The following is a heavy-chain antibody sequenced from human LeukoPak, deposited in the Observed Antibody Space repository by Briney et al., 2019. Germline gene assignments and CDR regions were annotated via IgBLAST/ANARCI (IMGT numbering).Heavy chain of an antibody. J-gene: IGHJ4*02. V-gene: IGHV3-30-3*01. CDR3: AREWLAYYFDY. CDR2: ISYDSFDK. Sequence: GGSLRLSCAASGFKFSSYALHWIRQAPGKGLEWVAVISYDSFDKYYSDSVKGRFTISRDNSKNTLYLQMNSLRAEDTAVYYCAREWLAYYFDYWGQGTLVTVSS. CDR1: GFKFSSYA. D-gene: IGHD6-19*01.